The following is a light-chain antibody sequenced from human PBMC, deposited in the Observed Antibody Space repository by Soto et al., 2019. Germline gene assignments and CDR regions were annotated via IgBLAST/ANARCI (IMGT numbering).Light chain of an antibody. J-gene: IGLJ1*01. CDR3: SSFAAGTTPYV. V-gene: IGLV2-14*01. Sequence: QSVLTQPASVSGSPGQSITISCTGTSSDVGAFYHVSWYQQHPGKAPKLIISDVSYRPSGVSNRFSGSKSDNTASLTISGLQAEDEADHYCSSFAAGTTPYVFGGGTKVTVL. CDR2: DVS. CDR1: SSDVGAFYH.